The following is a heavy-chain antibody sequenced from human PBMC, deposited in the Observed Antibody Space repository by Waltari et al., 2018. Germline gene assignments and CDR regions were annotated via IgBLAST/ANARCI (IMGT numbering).Heavy chain of an antibody. J-gene: IGHJ4*02. V-gene: IGHV1-3*01. CDR2: INAGNGNT. Sequence: QVQLVQSGAEVKKPGASVKVSCKASGYTFTSYAMHWVRQAPGQRLEWMGWINAGNGNTKYSQKFQGRVTITRDTSASTAYMELSSLRSEDTAVYYCARVFSQLVTYYFDYWGQGTLVTVSS. D-gene: IGHD3-9*01. CDR3: ARVFSQLVTYYFDY. CDR1: GYTFTSYA.